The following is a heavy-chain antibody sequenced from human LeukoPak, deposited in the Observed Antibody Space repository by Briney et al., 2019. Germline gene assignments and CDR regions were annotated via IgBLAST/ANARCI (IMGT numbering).Heavy chain of an antibody. D-gene: IGHD1-26*01. CDR3: AKDAGGSLYYYYMDV. CDR2: IRYDGSNK. Sequence: PGGSLRLSCAASGFTFSSYGMHWVRQAPGKGLEWVAFIRYDGSNKYYADSVKGRFTISRDNSKNTLYLQMNSLRAEDTAVYYCAKDAGGSLYYYYMDVWGKGTTVTISS. CDR1: GFTFSSYG. V-gene: IGHV3-30*02. J-gene: IGHJ6*03.